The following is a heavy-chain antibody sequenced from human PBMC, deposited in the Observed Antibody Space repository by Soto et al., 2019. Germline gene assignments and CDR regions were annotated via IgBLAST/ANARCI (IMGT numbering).Heavy chain of an antibody. D-gene: IGHD2-15*01. CDR2: ISYDGNNK. CDR1: GFTFSNYV. J-gene: IGHJ6*02. CDR3: ARAGCDGGSCYTLVGLRYGMDV. Sequence: QVQLVESGGGMVQPGRSLRLSCAASGFTFSNYVMYWVRQAPGKGLEWVAVISYDGNNKYYADSVKGRFTISRDNSKNTLYLRMNSLRAEATAVYYCARAGCDGGSCYTLVGLRYGMDVWGQGTTVTVSS. V-gene: IGHV3-30-3*01.